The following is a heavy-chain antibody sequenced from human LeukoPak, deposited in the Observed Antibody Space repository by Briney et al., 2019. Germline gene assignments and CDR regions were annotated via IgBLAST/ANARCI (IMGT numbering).Heavy chain of an antibody. D-gene: IGHD3-22*01. CDR1: GGSISSYY. CDR3: ARDHYYDSPHYYYYGMDV. V-gene: IGHV4-4*07. Sequence: SETLSLTCTVSGGSISSYYWSWIRQPAGKGLEWIGRIYTSGSTNYNPSLKSRVTMSVDTSKNQFSLKLSSVTAADTAVYYCARDHYYDSPHYYYYGMDVWGQGTTVTVSS. CDR2: IYTSGST. J-gene: IGHJ6*02.